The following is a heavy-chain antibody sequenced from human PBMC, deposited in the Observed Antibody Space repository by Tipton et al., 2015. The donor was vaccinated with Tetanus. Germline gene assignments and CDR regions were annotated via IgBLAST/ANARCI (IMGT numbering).Heavy chain of an antibody. CDR3: ARYGKGYCSGGDCYSDAFEI. Sequence: TLSLTCTVSGDSIRSYYWSWIRQPPGRGLEWIGHIYYTGNTRYSPSLKSRVTISVDPSKNQFSLKLSSVTAADTAVYYCARYGKGYCSGGDCYSDAFEIWGQGTMVTVSS. D-gene: IGHD2-15*01. CDR2: IYYTGNT. V-gene: IGHV4-59*07. CDR1: GDSIRSYY. J-gene: IGHJ3*02.